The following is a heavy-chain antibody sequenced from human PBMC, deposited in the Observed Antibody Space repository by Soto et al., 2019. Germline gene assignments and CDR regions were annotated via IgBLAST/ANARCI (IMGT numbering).Heavy chain of an antibody. D-gene: IGHD3-3*01. CDR2: IVPAFDKP. Sequence: QVQLEQSGAEVKTPGSSVKVSCKAFGGTFSNYAISWVRLAPGQGPEWLGGIVPAFDKPKYAQNLQGRITITADDSTRTVYMELRSLTSDDTAVYYCTRGATIFRMATYFYFEMEVWGQGTTVTVSS. CDR1: GGTFSNYA. V-gene: IGHV1-69*01. J-gene: IGHJ6*02. CDR3: TRGATIFRMATYFYFEMEV.